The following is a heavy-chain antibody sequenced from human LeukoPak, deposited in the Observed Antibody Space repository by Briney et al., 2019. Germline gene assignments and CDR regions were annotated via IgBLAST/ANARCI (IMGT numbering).Heavy chain of an antibody. D-gene: IGHD6-13*01. CDR2: INPNSGGT. CDR1: GYTFTGYY. J-gene: IGHJ4*02. V-gene: IGHV1-2*02. CDR3: ARGGIGSSWYGGYFDY. Sequence: ASVKVSCKASGYTFTGYYMHWVRQAPGQGLGWMGWINPNSGGTNYAQKLQGRVTMTTDTSTSTAYMELRSLRSDDTAVYYCARGGIGSSWYGGYFDYWGQGTLVTVSS.